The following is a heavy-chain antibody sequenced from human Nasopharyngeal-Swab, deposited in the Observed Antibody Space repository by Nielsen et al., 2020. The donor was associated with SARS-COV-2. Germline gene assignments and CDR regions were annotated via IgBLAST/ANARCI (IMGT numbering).Heavy chain of an antibody. Sequence: WIRQPPGKGLEWIGSIYYSGSTYYNPSLKSRVTISVDTSKNQFSLKLRSVAAADTAVYYCARSEAEDYSSSWYDYWGRGTLVTVSS. D-gene: IGHD6-13*01. J-gene: IGHJ4*02. CDR3: ARSEAEDYSSSWYDY. V-gene: IGHV4-39*01. CDR2: IYYSGST.